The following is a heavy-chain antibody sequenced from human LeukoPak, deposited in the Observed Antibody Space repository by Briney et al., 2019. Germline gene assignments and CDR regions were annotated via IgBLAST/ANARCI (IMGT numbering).Heavy chain of an antibody. J-gene: IGHJ4*02. D-gene: IGHD3-10*01. Sequence: ASVKVSCKASGYTFTSYGISWVRQAPGQGLEWMGWISAYNGNTNYAQKLQGRITMTTDTSTSTAYMELRSLRSDDTAVYYCARALWFGELFGTDYWGQGTLVTVSS. CDR2: ISAYNGNT. CDR1: GYTFTSYG. CDR3: ARALWFGELFGTDY. V-gene: IGHV1-18*01.